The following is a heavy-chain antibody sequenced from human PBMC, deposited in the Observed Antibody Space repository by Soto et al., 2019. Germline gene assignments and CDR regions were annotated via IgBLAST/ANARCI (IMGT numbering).Heavy chain of an antibody. V-gene: IGHV4-4*07. CDR1: GGSMSSYY. D-gene: IGHD3-3*01. CDR2: VYSSGGT. CDR3: ARGQRFSDWFDP. J-gene: IGHJ5*02. Sequence: SETLSLTCTVSGGSMSSYYWTWIRQPAGKGLEWIGRVYSSGGTHYNPSLKSRVTISLDTSKNQFSLSLLSVTDADTAVYYCARGQRFSDWFDPWGQGTLVTAPQ.